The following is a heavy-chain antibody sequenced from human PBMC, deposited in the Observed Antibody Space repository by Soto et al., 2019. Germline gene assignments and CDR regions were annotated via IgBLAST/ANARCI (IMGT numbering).Heavy chain of an antibody. CDR2: IDWDDDK. J-gene: IGHJ3*02. CDR1: GFSLSTSGMC. D-gene: IGHD5-12*01. CDR3: ARIPYSGYDSSFAFDI. V-gene: IGHV2-70*11. Sequence: SGPTLVNPTQTLTLTCTFSGFSLSTSGMCVSWIRQPPGKALEWLARIDWDDDKYYSTSLKTRLTISKDTSKNQVVLTMTNMDPVGTATYYCARIPYSGYDSSFAFDIWAKGQWSPSPQ.